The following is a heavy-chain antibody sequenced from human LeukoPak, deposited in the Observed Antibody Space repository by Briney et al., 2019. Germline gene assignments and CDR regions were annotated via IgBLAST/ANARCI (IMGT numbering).Heavy chain of an antibody. Sequence: GGSLRLSCAASGFTFRSYSMNWVRQTPGKGLEWVSYISSSSSTIYYADSVKGRFTISRDNAKNSLYLQMNSLRDEDTAVYYCAREAPYDSSGYAYWGQGTLGTVS. D-gene: IGHD3-22*01. J-gene: IGHJ4*02. CDR1: GFTFRSYS. CDR2: ISSSSSTI. V-gene: IGHV3-48*02. CDR3: AREAPYDSSGYAY.